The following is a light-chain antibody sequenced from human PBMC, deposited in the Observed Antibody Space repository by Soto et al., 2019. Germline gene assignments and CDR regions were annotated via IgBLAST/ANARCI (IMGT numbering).Light chain of an antibody. J-gene: IGKJ1*01. Sequence: DIQMTQSPSTLSASVGDRVTITCRASQSISSWLAWYQQKPGKAPKLLIYKASSLESGVPSRFSGSGSGTEFTLTISSLQPDDFATYYCQQYNHYWTFGLGTKVEI. V-gene: IGKV1-5*03. CDR1: QSISSW. CDR3: QQYNHYWT. CDR2: KAS.